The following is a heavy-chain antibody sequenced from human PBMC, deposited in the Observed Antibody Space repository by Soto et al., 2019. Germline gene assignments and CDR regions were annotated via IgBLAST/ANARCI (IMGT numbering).Heavy chain of an antibody. V-gene: IGHV4-34*01. J-gene: IGHJ4*02. CDR1: GWSFSGYY. D-gene: IGHD5-18*01. CDR2: INHSGST. Sequence: SESLSLNCSVYGWSFSGYYWSWIRQPPGKGLEWIGEINHSGSTNYNPSLKSRVTISVDTSKNQFSLKLSSVTAADTAVYYCARGYSYGRIDYWGQGTLVTVSS. CDR3: ARGYSYGRIDY.